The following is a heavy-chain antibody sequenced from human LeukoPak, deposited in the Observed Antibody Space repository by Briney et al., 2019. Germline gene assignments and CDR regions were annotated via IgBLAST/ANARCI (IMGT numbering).Heavy chain of an antibody. V-gene: IGHV3-23*01. Sequence: GGSLRLSCAVSGFTFSSYAMNWVRQTPGKGLECVSTITGSGDSTYYADSVKGRFTISRDNSKNTLYLQMNSLRAEDTAVYYCAKRPSLYYYYYYMDVWGKGTTVTVSS. CDR3: AKRPSLYYYYYYMDV. J-gene: IGHJ6*03. CDR1: GFTFSSYA. CDR2: ITGSGDST.